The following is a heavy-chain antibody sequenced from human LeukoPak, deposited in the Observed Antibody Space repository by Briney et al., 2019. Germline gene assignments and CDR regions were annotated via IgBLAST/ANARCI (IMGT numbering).Heavy chain of an antibody. CDR1: GGSFSGNY. D-gene: IGHD6-13*01. CDR2: INHSGST. J-gene: IGHJ4*02. V-gene: IGHV4-34*01. Sequence: SETLSLTCAVYGGSFSGNYWSWIRQPPGKGLEWIGEINHSGSTNYNPSLKSRVTISIDTSKNQFSLRLNSVTAADTAVYYCVRDMGSSTSKDWGQGTLVTVSS. CDR3: VRDMGSSTSKD.